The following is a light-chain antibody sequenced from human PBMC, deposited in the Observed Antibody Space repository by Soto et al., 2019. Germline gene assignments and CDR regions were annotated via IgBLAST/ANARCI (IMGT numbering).Light chain of an antibody. Sequence: EIVLTQSPATPSLSPGERATLSCRASQSVSSYLAWYQQKPGQPPRLLIYDAYNRATGIQARFSGSGSGTDFTLTIRSLEPEDFAVYYCQRRSNWSTTFGQGTKVDIK. CDR2: DAY. J-gene: IGKJ1*01. V-gene: IGKV3-11*01. CDR1: QSVSSY. CDR3: QRRSNWSTT.